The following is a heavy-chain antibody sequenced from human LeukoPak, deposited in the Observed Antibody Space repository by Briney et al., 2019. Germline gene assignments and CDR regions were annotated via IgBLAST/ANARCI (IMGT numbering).Heavy chain of an antibody. D-gene: IGHD3-16*01. CDR3: VKTMVAFGGLIRTDAFDI. CDR1: GFTFSRYA. J-gene: IGHJ3*02. V-gene: IGHV3-30*14. CDR2: ISYDGSKK. Sequence: GGSLRLSCAASGFTFSRYAMHWVRQAPGKGLEWVAVISYDGSKKYYADSAKGRFTISRDNSKNVLYLQLSSLRPEDTALYYCVKTMVAFGGLIRTDAFDIWGQGTMVTVSS.